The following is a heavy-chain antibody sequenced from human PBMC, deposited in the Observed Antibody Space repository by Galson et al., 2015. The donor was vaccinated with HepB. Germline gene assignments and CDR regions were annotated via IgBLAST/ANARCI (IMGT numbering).Heavy chain of an antibody. CDR3: ARDRYTYDYGDYGTLDY. Sequence: SLRLSCAASGFTFSSYEMNWVRQAPGKGLEWVSYISSSGSTIYYADFVKGRFTISRDNAKNSLYLQLNSLRAEDTAVYYCARDRYTYDYGDYGTLDYWGQGTLVTVSS. CDR1: GFTFSSYE. CDR2: ISSSGSTI. J-gene: IGHJ4*02. V-gene: IGHV3-48*03. D-gene: IGHD4-17*01.